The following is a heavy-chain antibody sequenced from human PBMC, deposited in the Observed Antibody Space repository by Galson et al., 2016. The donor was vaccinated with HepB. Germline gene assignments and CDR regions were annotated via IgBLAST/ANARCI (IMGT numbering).Heavy chain of an antibody. D-gene: IGHD3-10*01. CDR3: ARGFRPYYSQGNNYFPGAFDR. J-gene: IGHJ3*02. CDR1: ATSIHSDAYY. CDR2: SYFTEDT. V-gene: IGHV4-31*11. Sequence: TLSLTCAVSATSIHSDAYYWNWLRQYPGKGLEWLGYSYFTEDTYYNPTPESRLSVSLDTSKAQVSLTLTSVTAADTAVYYCARGFRPYYSQGNNYFPGAFDRWGRGTTVAVSS.